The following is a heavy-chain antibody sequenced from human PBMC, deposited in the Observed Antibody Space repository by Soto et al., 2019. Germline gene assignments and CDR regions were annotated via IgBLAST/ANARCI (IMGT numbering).Heavy chain of an antibody. CDR3: ARMYYYDSSGSFDY. J-gene: IGHJ4*02. V-gene: IGHV1-18*01. CDR1: GYTFTSYG. D-gene: IGHD3-22*01. CDR2: ISAYNGNT. Sequence: ASVKVSCKASGYTFTSYGISWVRQAPGQGLEWMGWISAYNGNTNYAQKLQGRVTMTTDTSTSTAYMELRSLRSDDTAVYYCARMYYYDSSGSFDYCGQGTLVTVSS.